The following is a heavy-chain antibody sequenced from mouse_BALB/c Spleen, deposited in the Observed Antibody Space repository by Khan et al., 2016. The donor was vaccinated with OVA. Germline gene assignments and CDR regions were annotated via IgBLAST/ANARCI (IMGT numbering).Heavy chain of an antibody. J-gene: IGHJ2*01. D-gene: IGHD2-14*01. CDR2: ISSGGST. V-gene: IGHV5-6-5*01. Sequence: EVELVESGGGSVKPGGSLKLSCAVSGFTFSSYVMSWVRQTPEKRLEWVASISSGGSTYYPDSVKGRLTISRDNARNILYLQMSSLRSEDMAMYYCAREAYRYDEYYFDYWGQGTTLTVSS. CDR1: GFTFSSYV. CDR3: AREAYRYDEYYFDY.